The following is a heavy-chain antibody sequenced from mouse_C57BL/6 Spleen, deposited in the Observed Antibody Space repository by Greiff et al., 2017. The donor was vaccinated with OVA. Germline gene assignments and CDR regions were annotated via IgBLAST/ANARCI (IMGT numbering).Heavy chain of an antibody. CDR1: GYAFSSSW. V-gene: IGHV1-82*01. CDR3: ARSGWEAWFAY. CDR2: IYPGDGDT. Sequence: VKLQESGPELVKPGASVKISCKASGYAFSSSWMNWVKQRPGKGLEWIGRIYPGDGDTNYNGKFKGKATLTADKSSSTAYMQLSSLTSEDSAVYFCARSGWEAWFAYWGQGTLVTVSA. D-gene: IGHD3-2*02. J-gene: IGHJ3*01.